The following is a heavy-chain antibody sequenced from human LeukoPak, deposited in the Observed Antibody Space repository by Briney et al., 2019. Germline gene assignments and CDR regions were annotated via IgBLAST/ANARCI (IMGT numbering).Heavy chain of an antibody. CDR3: ARGDPLPDP. J-gene: IGHJ5*02. V-gene: IGHV3-30*01. Sequence: PGRSLRLSCAASGLTFSSYAMHWVRQAPGKGLEWVAVISYDGSNKYYADSVKGRFTISRDNSKNTLYLQMNSLRAEDTAVYYCARGDPLPDPWGQGTLVTVSS. CDR1: GLTFSSYA. CDR2: ISYDGSNK.